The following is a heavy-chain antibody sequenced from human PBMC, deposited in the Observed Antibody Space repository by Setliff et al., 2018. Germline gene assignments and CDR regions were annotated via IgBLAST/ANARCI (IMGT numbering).Heavy chain of an antibody. J-gene: IGHJ4*02. CDR2: INHRGST. V-gene: IGHV4-34*01. CDR1: GGTFSDYH. CDR3: AKGDGGYPSDS. Sequence: SETLSLTCAAYGGTFSDYHWTWIRQSPEKGLEWIGEINHRGSTNYNPSLKSRVTISVDTSKNQFSLKLSSVTAADTAVYYCAKGDGGYPSDSWGQGILVTVSS. D-gene: IGHD2-15*01.